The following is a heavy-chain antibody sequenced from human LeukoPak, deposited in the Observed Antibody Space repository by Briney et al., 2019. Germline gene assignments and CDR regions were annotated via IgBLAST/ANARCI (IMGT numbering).Heavy chain of an antibody. CDR1: GGSFSGYY. CDR2: INHSGST. V-gene: IGHV4-34*01. CDR3: ASEYSGYEI. J-gene: IGHJ4*02. Sequence: SETLSLTCAVYGGSFSGYYWIWIRQPPGKGLEWIGEINHSGSTNYNPSPKSRVTILVDTSKNQFSLKLSSVPAADTAVYYCASEYSGYEIWGQGTLVTVSS. D-gene: IGHD5-12*01.